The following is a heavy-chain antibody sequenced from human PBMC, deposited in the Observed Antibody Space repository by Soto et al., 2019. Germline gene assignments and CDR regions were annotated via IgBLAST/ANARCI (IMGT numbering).Heavy chain of an antibody. CDR3: ARDFRDGGGY. CDR2: ISSRSNYI. CDR1: GFIFSTYT. J-gene: IGHJ4*02. Sequence: VQLVESGGGLVKPGGSLRLSCAASGFIFSTYTMNWVRQAPGKGLEWVSSISSRSNYIYYADSVKGRFTISRDNAKNSLYLQLNSLRAEDTAVYYCARDFRDGGGYWGQGTLVTVSS. D-gene: IGHD3-16*01. V-gene: IGHV3-21*01.